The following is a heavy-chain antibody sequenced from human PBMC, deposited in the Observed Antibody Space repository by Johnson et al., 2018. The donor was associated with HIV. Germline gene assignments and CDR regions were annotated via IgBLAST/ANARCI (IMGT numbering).Heavy chain of an antibody. CDR2: ISFSDSTI. Sequence: HVQLVESGGGLVKPGGSLRLSCVASGFIFSDYYMSWIRQAPGKGLEWVSYISFSDSTIYSADSVQGRFTISRDNSKNTLYLQMNSLRAEDTAVYYCARGSRYTYDNDDAYLLHAFDFWGQGTKVTVSS. D-gene: IGHD3-22*01. CDR3: ARGSRYTYDNDDAYLLHAFDF. J-gene: IGHJ3*01. CDR1: GFIFSDYY. V-gene: IGHV3-11*04.